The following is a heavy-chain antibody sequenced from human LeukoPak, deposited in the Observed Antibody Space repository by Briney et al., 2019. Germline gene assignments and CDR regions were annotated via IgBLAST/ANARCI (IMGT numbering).Heavy chain of an antibody. Sequence: PSEALSLTCTVSGGSISSYYWSWIRQPPGKGLEWIGYIYYSGSTNYNPPLKSRVTISGDTSKNQFSLKLSSATAADTAVYYCARHGRGMVATYNDYWGQGTLVTVSS. V-gene: IGHV4-59*08. D-gene: IGHD5-12*01. CDR2: IYYSGST. CDR3: ARHGRGMVATYNDY. CDR1: GGSISSYY. J-gene: IGHJ4*02.